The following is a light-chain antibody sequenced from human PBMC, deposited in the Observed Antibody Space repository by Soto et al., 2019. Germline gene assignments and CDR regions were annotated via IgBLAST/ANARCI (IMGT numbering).Light chain of an antibody. Sequence: DIQMTQSPSSLSASVGVRVTITCRASQSMSNYLNWYQHKPGKAPKVLIYAASTLQSGVPSRFSGRGSGTDFTLTISSLQPEDFATYHCQQSYSTPYTFGQGTKLEIK. CDR2: AAS. CDR3: QQSYSTPYT. J-gene: IGKJ2*01. V-gene: IGKV1-39*01. CDR1: QSMSNY.